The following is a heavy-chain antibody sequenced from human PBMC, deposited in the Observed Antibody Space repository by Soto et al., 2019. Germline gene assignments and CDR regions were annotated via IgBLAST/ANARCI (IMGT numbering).Heavy chain of an antibody. CDR3: AHFGSGSGRYYFDY. V-gene: IGHV2-5*02. CDR1: GFSLSTSGVG. CDR2: IYWDDDK. Sequence: QITLKESGPTLVKPTQTLTLTCTFSGFSLSTSGVGVGWIRQPPGKALEWLALIYWDDDKRYSPSLKSRLTTTNDPSKNQVVLTMTNMDPVDTATYYCAHFGSGSGRYYFDYWGQGTLVTVSS. J-gene: IGHJ4*02. D-gene: IGHD3-10*01.